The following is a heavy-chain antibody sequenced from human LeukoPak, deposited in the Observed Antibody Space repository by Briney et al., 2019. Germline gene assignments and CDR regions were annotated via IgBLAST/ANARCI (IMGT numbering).Heavy chain of an antibody. D-gene: IGHD4-17*01. CDR1: GYTFTGYG. J-gene: IGHJ5*02. CDR2: ISAYNGNI. Sequence: ASVKVSCKASGYTFTGYGISWVRQAPGQGLEWMGWISAYNGNINYAQKLQGRVTMTTDTSTRTAYMELRSLRSDDTAVYYCARDQGDGDYPDWFDPWGQGTLVTVSS. CDR3: ARDQGDGDYPDWFDP. V-gene: IGHV1-18*01.